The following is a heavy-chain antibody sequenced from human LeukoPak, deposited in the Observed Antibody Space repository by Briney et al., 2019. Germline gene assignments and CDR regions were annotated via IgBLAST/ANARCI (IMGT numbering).Heavy chain of an antibody. J-gene: IGHJ5*02. Sequence: SETLSLTCAVSGGSTSSSNWWSWVRQPPGKGLEWIGEIYHSGSTNYNPSLKSRVTISVDKSKNQFSLKLSSVTAADTAVYYCARGTYCSSTTCYPPLSNWFDPWGQGTLVTVSS. D-gene: IGHD2-2*01. CDR2: IYHSGST. CDR1: GGSTSSSNW. CDR3: ARGTYCSSTTCYPPLSNWFDP. V-gene: IGHV4-4*02.